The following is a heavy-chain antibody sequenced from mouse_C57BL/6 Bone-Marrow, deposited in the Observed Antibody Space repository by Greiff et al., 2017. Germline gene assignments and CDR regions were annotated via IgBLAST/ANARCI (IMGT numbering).Heavy chain of an antibody. J-gene: IGHJ3*01. V-gene: IGHV10-1*01. CDR3: VRHSLAY. Sequence: EVKLMESGGGLVQPKGSLKLSCAASGFSFNTYAMNWVRQAPGKGLEWVARIRSKSNNYATYYADSVKVRFTISRDDSESMLYLQMNNLKTEDTAMYYCVRHSLAYWGQGTLVTVSA. CDR2: IRSKSNNYAT. CDR1: GFSFNTYA.